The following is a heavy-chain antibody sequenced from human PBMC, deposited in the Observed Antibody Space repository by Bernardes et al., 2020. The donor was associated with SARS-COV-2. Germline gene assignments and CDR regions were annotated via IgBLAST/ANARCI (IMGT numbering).Heavy chain of an antibody. CDR1: GYTFTFYF. J-gene: IGHJ5*02. Sequence: ASVKVSCKASGYTFTFYFMHWVRQAPGQGLEWMGMINPSVGSTNYAQKFQGRVTMTRDTSTSTVYMELSSLRSDDTAVYFCARGTAGLTDDPWGQGTLVTVSS. CDR2: INPSVGST. D-gene: IGHD6-25*01. V-gene: IGHV1-46*03. CDR3: ARGTAGLTDDP.